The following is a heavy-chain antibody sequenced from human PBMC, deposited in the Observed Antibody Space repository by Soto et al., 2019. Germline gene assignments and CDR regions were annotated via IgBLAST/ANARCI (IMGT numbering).Heavy chain of an antibody. CDR1: GFTFSSYS. Sequence: EVQLVESGGGLVKPGGSLRLSCAASGFTFSSYSMNWVRQAPGKGLEWVSSISSSSSYIYYADSVKGRFTISRDNAKNSLYLQMNSLRAADTAVYYCARVPSSACYFDLWGRGTLVTVSS. CDR2: ISSSSSYI. J-gene: IGHJ2*01. V-gene: IGHV3-21*01. CDR3: ARVPSSACYFDL. D-gene: IGHD6-19*01.